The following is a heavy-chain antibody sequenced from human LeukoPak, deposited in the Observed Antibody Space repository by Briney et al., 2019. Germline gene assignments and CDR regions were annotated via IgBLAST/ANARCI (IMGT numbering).Heavy chain of an antibody. CDR3: ASSDCSSTSCHDY. D-gene: IGHD2-2*01. J-gene: IGHJ4*02. CDR2: IYSGGST. V-gene: IGHV3-53*04. Sequence: GGSLRLSCAASQFTFSNFWMSWVRQAPGKGLEWVSVIYSGGSTYYADSVKGRFTISRHNSKNTLYLQMNSLRAEDTAVYYCASSDCSSTSCHDYWGQGTLVTVSS. CDR1: QFTFSNFW.